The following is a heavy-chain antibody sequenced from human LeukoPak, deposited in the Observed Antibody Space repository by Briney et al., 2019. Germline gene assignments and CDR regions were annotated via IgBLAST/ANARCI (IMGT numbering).Heavy chain of an antibody. CDR3: ARERALIPRDY. J-gene: IGHJ4*02. V-gene: IGHV7-4-1*02. D-gene: IGHD3-16*01. Sequence: GASVKVPCKASGYTFTSYAMNWVRQAPGQGLEWMGWINTNTGNPTYAQGFTGRFVFSLDISASTAYLQISSLKAEDTAVYYCARERALIPRDYWGQGTLVTVSS. CDR2: INTNTGNP. CDR1: GYTFTSYA.